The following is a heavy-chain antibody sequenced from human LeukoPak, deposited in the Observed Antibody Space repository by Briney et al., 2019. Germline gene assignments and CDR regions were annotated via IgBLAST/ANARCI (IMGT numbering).Heavy chain of an antibody. CDR3: GVGASIAKYYSYMDV. Sequence: GGSLRLSCAASGFTSSDHYMDWVRQAPGKGLEWIGRSRNKANSYSTEYAASVKGRFTISRDESENSLYLQMNGLKTEDTAVYYCGVGASIAKYYSYMDVWGKGTTVTVSS. CDR1: GFTSSDHY. J-gene: IGHJ6*03. CDR2: SRNKANSYST. V-gene: IGHV3-72*01. D-gene: IGHD1-26*01.